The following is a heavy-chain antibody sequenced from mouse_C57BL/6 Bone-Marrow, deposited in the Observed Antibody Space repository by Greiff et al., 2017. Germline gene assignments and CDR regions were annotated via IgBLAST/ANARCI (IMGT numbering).Heavy chain of an antibody. D-gene: IGHD1-1*01. CDR2: INPNNGGT. CDR3: ARGYYGSLSYAMDY. J-gene: IGHJ4*01. V-gene: IGHV1-22*01. CDR1: GYTFTDYN. Sequence: VQLQQSGPELVKPGASVKMSCKASGYTFTDYNMHWVKQSHGKSLEWIGYINPNNGGTSYNQKFKGKATLTVNKSSSTAYMELRSLTSEDSAVYYCARGYYGSLSYAMDYWGQGTSVTVSS.